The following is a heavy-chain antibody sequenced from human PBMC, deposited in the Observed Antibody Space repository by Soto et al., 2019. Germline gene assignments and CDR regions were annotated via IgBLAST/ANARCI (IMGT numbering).Heavy chain of an antibody. CDR1: GYTFTGYY. Sequence: QVQLVQSGAEVKKPGASVKVSCKASGYTFTGYYMHWVRQAPGQGLEWMGWINPNSGGTNYAQKFQGWVTMTRDTSISTAYMELSRLRSDDTAVYYCARDPYGSGIYYNGGGAFDIWGQGTMVTVSS. V-gene: IGHV1-2*04. J-gene: IGHJ3*02. CDR2: INPNSGGT. CDR3: ARDPYGSGIYYNGGGAFDI. D-gene: IGHD3-10*01.